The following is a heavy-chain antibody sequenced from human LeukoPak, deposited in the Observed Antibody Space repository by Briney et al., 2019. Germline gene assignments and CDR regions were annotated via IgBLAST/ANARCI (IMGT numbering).Heavy chain of an antibody. CDR3: ARDNRGADDY. CDR1: EFTFSRYW. V-gene: IGHV3-7*01. Sequence: GGSLRLSCAASEFTFSRYWMSWVRQAPGKGLEWVANIKQDGSEKYYVDSVKGRFTISRDNAKNSLYLQMNSLRAEDTAVYYCARDNRGADDYWGQGTLVTVSS. D-gene: IGHD1-26*01. CDR2: IKQDGSEK. J-gene: IGHJ4*02.